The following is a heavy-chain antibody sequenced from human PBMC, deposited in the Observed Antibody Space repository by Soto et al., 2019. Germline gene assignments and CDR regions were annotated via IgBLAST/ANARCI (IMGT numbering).Heavy chain of an antibody. CDR2: VSAGGDMT. D-gene: IGHD3-10*01. Sequence: PGGSLRLSCAASGFTFNSYDMSWVRQAPGKGLEWVSSVSAGGDMTYYSDSVKGRFTISRDNSNNALFLQMNSLRIEDTALYYCARGDRGGSGSPASYYYSGLDVWGQGTTVTVSS. J-gene: IGHJ6*02. CDR1: GFTFNSYD. CDR3: ARGDRGGSGSPASYYYSGLDV. V-gene: IGHV3-23*01.